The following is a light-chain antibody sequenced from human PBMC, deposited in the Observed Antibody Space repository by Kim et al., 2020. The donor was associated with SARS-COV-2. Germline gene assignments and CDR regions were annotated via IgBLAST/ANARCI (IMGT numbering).Light chain of an antibody. V-gene: IGKV3-15*01. Sequence: VSPGGRATHPCRASQSVTSNLAWYQQRPGQAPRLLIYGASIRATGIPDRFSGSGSGTEFTLTISSLQPEDFALYYWQQYNRWPPYIFGQGTKLEI. CDR2: GAS. J-gene: IGKJ2*01. CDR3: QQYNRWPPYI. CDR1: QSVTSN.